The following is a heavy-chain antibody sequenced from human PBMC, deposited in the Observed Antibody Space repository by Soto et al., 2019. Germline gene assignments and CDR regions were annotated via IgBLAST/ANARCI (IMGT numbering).Heavy chain of an antibody. Sequence: GESLKISCKGSGYSFTSYWISWVRQMPGKGLEWMGRIDPSDSYTNYSPSFQGHVTISADKSISTAYLQWSSLKASDTAMYYCAINPKYYYDSSGSQPHWGQGTLVTVSS. CDR3: AINPKYYYDSSGSQPH. V-gene: IGHV5-10-1*01. CDR2: IDPSDSYT. CDR1: GYSFTSYW. J-gene: IGHJ1*01. D-gene: IGHD3-22*01.